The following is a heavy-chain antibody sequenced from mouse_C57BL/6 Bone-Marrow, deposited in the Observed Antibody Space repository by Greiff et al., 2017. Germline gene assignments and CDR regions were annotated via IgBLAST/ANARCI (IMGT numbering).Heavy chain of an antibody. J-gene: IGHJ4*01. CDR2: INPGSGGT. V-gene: IGHV1-54*01. Sequence: QVQLKESGAELVRPGTSVKVSCKASGYAFTNYLIEWVKQRPGQGLEWIGVINPGSGGTNYNEKFKGKATLTADKSSSTAYMQLSSLTSEDSAVYFCARDTTVYYYAMDYWGQGTSVTVSS. CDR1: GYAFTNYL. CDR3: ARDTTVYYYAMDY. D-gene: IGHD1-1*01.